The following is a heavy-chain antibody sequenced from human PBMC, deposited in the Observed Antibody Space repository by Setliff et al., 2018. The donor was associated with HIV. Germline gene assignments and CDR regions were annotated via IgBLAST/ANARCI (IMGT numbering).Heavy chain of an antibody. CDR1: GLTFSSYA. V-gene: IGHV3-23*01. Sequence: TGGSLRLSCAASGLTFSSYAMSWVRQAPGKGLEWVSSISGSGGSPYYADSVKGRFTISRDNAKNSLYLQMSSLRAEDTAVYYCLVAVEEDVWGKGTTVTVSS. CDR3: LVAVEEDV. J-gene: IGHJ6*04. D-gene: IGHD5-12*01. CDR2: ISGSGGSP.